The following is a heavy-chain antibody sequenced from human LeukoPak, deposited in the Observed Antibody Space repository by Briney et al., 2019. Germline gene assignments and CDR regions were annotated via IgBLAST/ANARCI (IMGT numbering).Heavy chain of an antibody. Sequence: SETLSLTCTVSGVSISSSSYYWGWIRQPPGKGLEWIGSIYYSGSTYYNPSLKSRVTISVDTSKNQFSLKLSSVTAADTAVYYCARRGDWGQGTLVTVSS. V-gene: IGHV4-39*01. CDR1: GVSISSSSYY. CDR2: IYYSGST. D-gene: IGHD3-16*01. J-gene: IGHJ4*02. CDR3: ARRGD.